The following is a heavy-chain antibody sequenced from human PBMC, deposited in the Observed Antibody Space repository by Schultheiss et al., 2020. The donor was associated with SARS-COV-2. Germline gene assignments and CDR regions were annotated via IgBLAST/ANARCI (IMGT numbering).Heavy chain of an antibody. J-gene: IGHJ6*03. D-gene: IGHD2-2*02. CDR3: AREGCSSTSCYTLMDYYYMDV. CDR1: GFTFSSYS. Sequence: GGSLRLSCAASGFTFSSYSMNWVRQAPGKGLEWVSYISSSSSTIYYADSVKGRFTISRDNAKNSLYLQMNSLRAEDTAVYYCAREGCSSTSCYTLMDYYYMDVWGKGTTVTVSS. CDR2: ISSSSSTI. V-gene: IGHV3-48*04.